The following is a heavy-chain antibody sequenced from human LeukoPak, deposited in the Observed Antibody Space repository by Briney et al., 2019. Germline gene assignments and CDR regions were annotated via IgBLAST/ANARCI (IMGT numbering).Heavy chain of an antibody. V-gene: IGHV3-9*01. CDR2: ISWNGGNL. J-gene: IGHJ3*02. Sequence: GGSLRLSCAASGFTFDDYAMYWVRQAPGKGLEWVSGISWNGGNLGYADSVKGRFTISRDNAKNSLYLQMNSLRVEDTALYYCAKEGRIFGVIIDAFDIWGQGTMVTVSS. CDR1: GFTFDDYA. D-gene: IGHD3-3*01. CDR3: AKEGRIFGVIIDAFDI.